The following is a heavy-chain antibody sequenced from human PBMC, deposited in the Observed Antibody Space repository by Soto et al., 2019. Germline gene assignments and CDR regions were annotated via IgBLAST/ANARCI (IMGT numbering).Heavy chain of an antibody. CDR2: ISSSGSTI. D-gene: IGHD6-13*01. CDR3: AARAAYYYYYYMDV. CDR1: GFTFSDYY. Sequence: QVQLVESGGGLVQPGGSLRLSCAASGFTFSDYYMSWIRQAPGKGLEWVSYISSSGSTIYYADSVKGRFTISRDNAKNSLYLQMNSLRAEDTAVYYCAARAAYYYYYYMDVWGKGTTVTVSS. V-gene: IGHV3-11*01. J-gene: IGHJ6*03.